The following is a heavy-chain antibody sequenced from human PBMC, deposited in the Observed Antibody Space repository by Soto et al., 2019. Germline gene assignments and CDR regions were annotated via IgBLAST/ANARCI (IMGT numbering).Heavy chain of an antibody. CDR3: ARADYGDDDY. CDR2: IHAYNGDT. J-gene: IGHJ4*02. Sequence: QVPLVQSGAEVKKPGASVKVSCKASGYTFSSYRISWVRQAPGQGPEWMGWIHAYNGDTQYAQKFQDRLIMTTDTSTSTAYMELRSLTSDDTAVYYCARADYGDDDYWGQGTLVTVSS. CDR1: GYTFSSYR. D-gene: IGHD4-17*01. V-gene: IGHV1-18*01.